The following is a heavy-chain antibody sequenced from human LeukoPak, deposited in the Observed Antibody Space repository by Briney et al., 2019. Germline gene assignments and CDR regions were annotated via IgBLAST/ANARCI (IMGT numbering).Heavy chain of an antibody. Sequence: GPVKVSCKASGYTFSDYFMHWVRQAPGQGLEWMGWINPNSGDTNYAQKFQGRVTMTRDTSISTVYMELSSLRSDDTAVYYCAKGRLSGSYNRFDYWGLGTLVTVSS. V-gene: IGHV1-2*02. CDR1: GYTFSDYF. CDR3: AKGRLSGSYNRFDY. CDR2: INPNSGDT. J-gene: IGHJ4*02. D-gene: IGHD1-26*01.